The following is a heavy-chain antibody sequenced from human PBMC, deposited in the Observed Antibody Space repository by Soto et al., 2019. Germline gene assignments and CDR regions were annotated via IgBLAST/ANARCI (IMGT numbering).Heavy chain of an antibody. CDR1: GFTFSNYW. CDR3: SRGAASPY. CDR2: INYDGATT. D-gene: IGHD1-26*01. V-gene: IGHV3-74*01. Sequence: GGSLRLSCAASGFTFSNYWIHWVRQAPGKGLVWVSRINYDGATTTYADSVKGRFTVSRDNAKNTVYLQMNSLRVEDTAVYFCSRGAASPYWGQGTRVTVSS. J-gene: IGHJ4*02.